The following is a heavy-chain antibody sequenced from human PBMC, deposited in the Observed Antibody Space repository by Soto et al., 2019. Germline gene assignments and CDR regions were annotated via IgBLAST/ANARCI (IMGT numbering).Heavy chain of an antibody. V-gene: IGHV3-48*01. D-gene: IGHD4-17*01. CDR2: ISSSSSTI. Sequence: GGSLRLSCAASGFTFSSYSMNWVRQAPGKGLEWVSYISSSSSTIYYADSVKGRFTISRDNAKNSLYLQMNSLRAEDTAVYYCARDLIEFSGDYYAPSSGYYYMDVWGKGTTVTVSS. CDR3: ARDLIEFSGDYYAPSSGYYYMDV. CDR1: GFTFSSYS. J-gene: IGHJ6*03.